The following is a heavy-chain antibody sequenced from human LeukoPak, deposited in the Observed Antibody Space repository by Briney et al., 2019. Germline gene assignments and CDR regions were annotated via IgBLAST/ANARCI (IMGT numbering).Heavy chain of an antibody. CDR1: GDSISTSSYY. V-gene: IGHV4-39*01. D-gene: IGHD1-26*01. Sequence: SETLSLTCTVSGDSISTSSYYWAWIRQSPGKPPAWIGDVYYDGSTYYHPSLKSRVTISADMSKNQFSLKLNFVTAADTAVYYCGRHPRNPWVDYWGQGSLVSVSS. CDR3: GRHPRNPWVDY. CDR2: VYYDGST. J-gene: IGHJ4*02.